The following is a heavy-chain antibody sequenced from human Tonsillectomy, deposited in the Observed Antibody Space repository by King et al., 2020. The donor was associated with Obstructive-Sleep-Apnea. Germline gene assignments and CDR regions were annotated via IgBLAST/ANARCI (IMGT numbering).Heavy chain of an antibody. CDR1: GGSISGYY. Sequence: QLQESGPGLVKPSETLSLTCTVSGGSISGYYWSWIRQPPGKGLEWIGYISYTGSTNYNPSLKSRVTLSVDTSKNQFSLKLSSVTAADTAGYYCARVGRPYFYYYGMDVWGQGTTVTVSS. J-gene: IGHJ6*02. CDR2: ISYTGST. D-gene: IGHD3-10*01. CDR3: ARVGRPYFYYYGMDV. V-gene: IGHV4-59*01.